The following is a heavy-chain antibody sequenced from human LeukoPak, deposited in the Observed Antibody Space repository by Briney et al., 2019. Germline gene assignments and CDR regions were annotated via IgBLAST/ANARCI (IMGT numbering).Heavy chain of an antibody. D-gene: IGHD3-10*01. V-gene: IGHV3-33*06. J-gene: IGHJ4*02. CDR2: IWYDGSNK. CDR3: AKDPQHYYGSGSYIDY. CDR1: GFTFSSYG. Sequence: GGSLRLSCAASGFTFSSYGMHWVRQAPGKGLEWVTVIWYDGSNKYYADSVKGRFTISRDNSKNTLYLQMNSLRAEDTAVYYCAKDPQHYYGSGSYIDYWGQGTLVTVSS.